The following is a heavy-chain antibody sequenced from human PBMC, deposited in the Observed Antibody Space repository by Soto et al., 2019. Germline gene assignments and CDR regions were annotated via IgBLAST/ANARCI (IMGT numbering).Heavy chain of an antibody. J-gene: IGHJ4*02. D-gene: IGHD3-10*01. CDR2: ISGSGGST. CDR3: AKAGGSGSYSPLDY. Sequence: EVQLLESGGGLVQPGGSLRLSCAASGFTFSSYAMSWVRQAPGKGLEWVSAISGSGGSTYYADSVKGRFTISRDNSKNTLYLQMNSLRAEVTAVDYCAKAGGSGSYSPLDYWGQGTLVTVSS. CDR1: GFTFSSYA. V-gene: IGHV3-23*01.